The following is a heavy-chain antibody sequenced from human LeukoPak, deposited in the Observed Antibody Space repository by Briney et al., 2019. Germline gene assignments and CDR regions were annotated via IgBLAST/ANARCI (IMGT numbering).Heavy chain of an antibody. V-gene: IGHV3-23*01. D-gene: IGHD2-15*01. J-gene: IGHJ4*02. Sequence: PGGSLRLSCAASGFSFSSSAMSWVRQAPGKGLEWVSSISGSGGSTYYADSVKGRFTISRDNAKNSLYLQMNSLRAEDTAVYYCARVKVGGYFDYWGQGTLVTVSS. CDR2: ISGSGGST. CDR1: GFSFSSSA. CDR3: ARVKVGGYFDY.